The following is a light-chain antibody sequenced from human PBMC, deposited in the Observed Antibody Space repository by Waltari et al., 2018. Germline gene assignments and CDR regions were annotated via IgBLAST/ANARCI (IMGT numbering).Light chain of an antibody. Sequence: SYEVTQPPSVSVSPGQTASITCSGDKLGDKNVCWYQQKPGQSPVLVIPADSKRPSGIPERSSGSNSGNTGTLTISGTQAMDEADYYCQAWDSNIGVFGGGTKLTVL. J-gene: IGLJ2*01. V-gene: IGLV3-1*01. CDR3: QAWDSNIGV. CDR1: KLGDKN. CDR2: ADS.